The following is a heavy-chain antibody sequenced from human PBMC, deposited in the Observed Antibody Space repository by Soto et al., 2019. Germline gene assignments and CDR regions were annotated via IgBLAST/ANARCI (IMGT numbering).Heavy chain of an antibody. CDR1: GYTFTNYA. CDR3: ARGGDDCSTTTCYMIDY. D-gene: IGHD2-2*02. Sequence: ASVKVSCTASGYTFTNYAMHWVRQAPGQRLEWMGWINAGNAYTKYSQKFQGRVTITTDTYATTAYMEVSGLTSEDTAVYYCARGGDDCSTTTCYMIDYWGQGALVTVSS. CDR2: INAGNAYT. V-gene: IGHV1-3*01. J-gene: IGHJ4*02.